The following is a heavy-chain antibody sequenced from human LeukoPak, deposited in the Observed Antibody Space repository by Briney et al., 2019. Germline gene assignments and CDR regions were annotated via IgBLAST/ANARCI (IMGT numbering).Heavy chain of an antibody. CDR3: ARALLAKYGLVVTQEALDV. V-gene: IGHV3-53*01. J-gene: IGHJ6*04. Sequence: GGSLRLSCAASGFSVSSNYMTWARQAPGKGLEWVSVIYSGGSTYYADAVKGRFTVSRDNSQNTLFLQMNSLRVEDTAVYYCARALLAKYGLVVTQEALDVWGKGTTVTVSS. D-gene: IGHD2-15*01. CDR2: IYSGGST. CDR1: GFSVSSNY.